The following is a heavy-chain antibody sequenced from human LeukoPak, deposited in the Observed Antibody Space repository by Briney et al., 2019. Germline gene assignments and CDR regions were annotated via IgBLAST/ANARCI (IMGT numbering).Heavy chain of an antibody. CDR3: AKELTVRATKRQFDH. J-gene: IGHJ4*02. Sequence: SGGALRLSCAAAGFSFSDYGMHWGRQAPGKGLEGGAFIRYDGSDKYYVDPVKGRFTISRDNSMNTLYLQMNSLRPEDRAVYYCAKELTVRATKRQFDHWGQGTLVIVSS. D-gene: IGHD1-26*01. CDR1: GFSFSDYG. CDR2: IRYDGSDK. V-gene: IGHV3-30*02.